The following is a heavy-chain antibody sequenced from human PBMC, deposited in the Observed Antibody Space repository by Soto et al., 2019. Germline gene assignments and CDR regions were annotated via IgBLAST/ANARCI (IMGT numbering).Heavy chain of an antibody. V-gene: IGHV4-31*03. CDR3: ARGPGEAAAGYYYYGMAV. CDR2: IYYSGST. D-gene: IGHD6-13*01. CDR1: GGSLSSGGYY. Sequence: SETLSLTCTFSGGSLSSGGYYWSWIRQHPGKGLEWIGYIYYSGSTYYNPSLKSRVTISVDTSKNQFSLKLSSVTAADTAVYYCARGPGEAAAGYYYYGMAVWGQGTTVTVSS. J-gene: IGHJ6*02.